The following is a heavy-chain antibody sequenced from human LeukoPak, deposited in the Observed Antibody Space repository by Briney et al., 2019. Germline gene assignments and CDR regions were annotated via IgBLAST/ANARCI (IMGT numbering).Heavy chain of an antibody. CDR2: IGVTGAAT. Sequence: PGGSLRLSCAASEFTFSNYAMSWVRQAPGKGLEWVSGIGVTGAATTYADSVKGRFTISRDNSKSTLYLQMNSLRAEDTAVYYCAKRPGDRGRYFDCWGQGTLVTVSS. J-gene: IGHJ4*02. CDR1: EFTFSNYA. CDR3: AKRPGDRGRYFDC. V-gene: IGHV3-23*01. D-gene: IGHD3-10*01.